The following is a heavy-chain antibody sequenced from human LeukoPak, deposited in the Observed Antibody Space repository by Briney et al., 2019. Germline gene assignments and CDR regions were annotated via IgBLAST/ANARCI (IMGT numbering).Heavy chain of an antibody. CDR3: ARIRGSYSPFDY. Sequence: PSETLSLTCTVSGGSISSYYWSWIRQPPGKGLEWIGYIYYRGSTNYNPSLKSRVTISVDTSKNQFSLKLSSVTAADTAVYYCARIRGSYSPFDYWGQGTLVTVSS. J-gene: IGHJ4*02. CDR2: IYYRGST. D-gene: IGHD1-26*01. V-gene: IGHV4-59*01. CDR1: GGSISSYY.